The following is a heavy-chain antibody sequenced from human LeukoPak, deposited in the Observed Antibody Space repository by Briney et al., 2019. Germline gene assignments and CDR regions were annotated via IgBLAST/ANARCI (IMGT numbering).Heavy chain of an antibody. V-gene: IGHV4-38-2*02. CDR2: IYHSGST. D-gene: IGHD3-22*01. CDR3: ARVTGYVIEDYFDY. J-gene: IGHJ4*02. Sequence: SETLSLTCTVSGYSISSGYYWGWIRQPPGKGLEWIGSIYHSGSTYYNSSLKSRVTISVDTSKNQFSLKLRSVTAADTAVYYCARVTGYVIEDYFDYWGQGTLVTVSS. CDR1: GYSISSGYY.